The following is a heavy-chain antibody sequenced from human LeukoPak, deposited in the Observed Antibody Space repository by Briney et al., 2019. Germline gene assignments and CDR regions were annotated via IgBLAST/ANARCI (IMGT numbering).Heavy chain of an antibody. CDR2: IYYSGTT. J-gene: IGHJ4*02. Sequence: SETLSLTCTVSGGSVSSGSYYWSWIRQPPGKGLEWIGYIYYSGTTNYSPSLKSRVTISVDTSKNQFSLNLSSVTAADTAVYFCARDRGSAGGFDYWGQGILVTVSS. CDR1: GGSVSSGSYY. V-gene: IGHV4-61*01. CDR3: ARDRGSAGGFDY. D-gene: IGHD3-10*01.